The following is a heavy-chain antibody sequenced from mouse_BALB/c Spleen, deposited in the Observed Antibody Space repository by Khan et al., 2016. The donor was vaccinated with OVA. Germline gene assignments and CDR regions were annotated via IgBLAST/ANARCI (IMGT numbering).Heavy chain of an antibody. J-gene: IGHJ4*01. V-gene: IGHV9-4*02. CDR2: INTHSGVP. Sequence: QIQLVQSGPELKKPGETVRISCKASGYTFTNAGMQWVQKMPGKGLKWIGWINTHSGVPKYAEDFKGRFAFSLETSASTAYLQITNLKHEDTAPYCCARGRAAYYRNDGGAMDYWGQGTSVTVSS. CDR3: ARGRAAYYRNDGGAMDY. CDR1: GYTFTNAG. D-gene: IGHD2-14*01.